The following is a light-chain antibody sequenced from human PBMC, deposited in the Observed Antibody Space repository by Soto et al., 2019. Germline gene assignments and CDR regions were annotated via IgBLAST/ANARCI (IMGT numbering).Light chain of an antibody. V-gene: IGKV3-20*01. CDR3: QQYGTPRSVT. J-gene: IGKJ5*01. CDR2: GAS. Sequence: EIVLTQSPGTLSLSPGERAILSCRASQTINSRDLAWYQQRPGQAPRLLIYGASSRADGIPHRFSGSGFGTDFTLTISKVEPEDFAVYYCQQYGTPRSVTFGQGTRLDI. CDR1: QTINSRD.